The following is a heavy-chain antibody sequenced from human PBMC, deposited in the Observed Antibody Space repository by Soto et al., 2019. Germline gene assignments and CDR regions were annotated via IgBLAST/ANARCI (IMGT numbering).Heavy chain of an antibody. J-gene: IGHJ4*02. Sequence: PWETLSLTCNVSGCPIISFNYYWTWIRQPPGKGLEWVGHISYRGTTFYNPSLKSRATVSMDTSKSQFSLKLASVTAADTAVYYCARAECTYTWCSEFDFLAQGIPVNGSS. CDR2: ISYRGTT. V-gene: IGHV4-30-4*01. CDR3: ARAECTYTWCSEFDF. CDR1: GCPIISFNYY. D-gene: IGHD3-16*01.